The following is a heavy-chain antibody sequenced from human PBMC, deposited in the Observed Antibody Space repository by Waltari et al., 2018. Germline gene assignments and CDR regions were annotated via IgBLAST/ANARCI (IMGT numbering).Heavy chain of an antibody. CDR3: ARGNYWSFDP. D-gene: IGHD2-8*02. V-gene: IGHV1-8*03. Sequence: VQLVRSGAEVRKPVASVKVSCQAPGYTFTTYDLNWVRQSTGQGLEWMGRVNPNSGNTGYAQMYQGRVTITRTTSISTVYMELSSLGSEDTAVYYCARGNYWSFDPWGQGTLVTVSS. CDR1: GYTFTTYD. CDR2: VNPNSGNT. J-gene: IGHJ5*02.